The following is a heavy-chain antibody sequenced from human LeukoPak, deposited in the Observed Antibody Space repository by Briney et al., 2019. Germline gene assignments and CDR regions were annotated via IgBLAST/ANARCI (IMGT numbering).Heavy chain of an antibody. CDR3: VRDQGYLSS. CDR1: GGSISSDY. D-gene: IGHD1-26*01. J-gene: IGHJ4*02. V-gene: IGHV4-4*07. CDR2: IYTSGSA. Sequence: PSETLSLTCTVSGGSISSDYWSWIRQPAGKGLEWIGRIYTSGSATYNPSLKSRVTMSTDTSKNQVSLKVSFVTAADTAVYYCVRDQGYLSSWGQGTLVTVSS.